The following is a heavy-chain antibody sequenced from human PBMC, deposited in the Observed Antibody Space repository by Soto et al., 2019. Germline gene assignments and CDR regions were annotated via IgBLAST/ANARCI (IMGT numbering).Heavy chain of an antibody. Sequence: PGESLKISCKGSGYSFTSYWISWVRQMPGKGLEWMGRIDPSDSYTNYSPSFQGHVTISADKSISTAYLQWSSLKASDTAMYYCARHIAARRRDYYGMDVWGQGTTVTVSS. J-gene: IGHJ6*02. CDR1: GYSFTSYW. CDR3: ARHIAARRRDYYGMDV. D-gene: IGHD6-6*01. V-gene: IGHV5-10-1*01. CDR2: IDPSDSYT.